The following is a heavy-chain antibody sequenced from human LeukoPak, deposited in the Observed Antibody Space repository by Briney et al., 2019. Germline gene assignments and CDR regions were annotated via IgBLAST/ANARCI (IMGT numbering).Heavy chain of an antibody. CDR2: IYSGGST. Sequence: GGSLRLSCAASGFTVSSNYMSWVRQAPGKGLEWVSVIYSGGSTYYADSVKGRFTISRHNSKNTLYLQMNSLRAEDTAVYYCASTKDDSSGYCRPFDYWGQGTLVTVSS. D-gene: IGHD3-22*01. CDR3: ASTKDDSSGYCRPFDY. J-gene: IGHJ4*02. CDR1: GFTVSSNY. V-gene: IGHV3-53*04.